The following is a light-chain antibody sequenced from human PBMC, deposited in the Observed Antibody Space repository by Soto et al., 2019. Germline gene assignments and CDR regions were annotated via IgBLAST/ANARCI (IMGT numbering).Light chain of an antibody. Sequence: DIQMTQSPSSLSASVGDRVTITCRASQSISSYLNWYQQKPGKAPTLLIYAASSLQSGVPSRFSGRGSGTEFTLTISSLQPEDFATYYCQQSYSTPSTFGGGTKVEIK. CDR3: QQSYSTPST. J-gene: IGKJ4*01. CDR1: QSISSY. V-gene: IGKV1-39*01. CDR2: AAS.